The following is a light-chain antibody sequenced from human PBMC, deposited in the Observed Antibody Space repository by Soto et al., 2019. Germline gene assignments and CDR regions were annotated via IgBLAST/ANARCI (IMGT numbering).Light chain of an antibody. CDR2: WAS. V-gene: IGKV4-1*01. CDR3: QQYYSTPPRT. J-gene: IGKJ1*01. CDR1: QSVLYSSNNKNY. Sequence: DIVMTQSPDSLAVSMGARATINCKSSQSVLYSSNNKNYLAWYQQKTGQPPKLLIYWASTRESGVPDRFSGSGSGTDFTLTISSLQAEDVAVYYCQQYYSTPPRTFGQGTQVEIK.